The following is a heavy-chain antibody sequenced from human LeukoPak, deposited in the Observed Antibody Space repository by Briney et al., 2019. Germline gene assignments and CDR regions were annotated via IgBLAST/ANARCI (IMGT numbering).Heavy chain of an antibody. J-gene: IGHJ4*02. CDR1: GYTFTGYY. CDR2: INPNSGGT. D-gene: IGHD2-21*01. CDR3: ARDIGGGDFEGNYYFDY. V-gene: IGHV1-2*02. Sequence: ASVKVSCKASGYTFTGYYMHWVRQAPGQGLEWMGWINPNSGGTNYAQKFQGRVTMTRDTSISTAYMELSRLRSDDTAVYYCARDIGGGDFEGNYYFDYWGQGTLVTVSS.